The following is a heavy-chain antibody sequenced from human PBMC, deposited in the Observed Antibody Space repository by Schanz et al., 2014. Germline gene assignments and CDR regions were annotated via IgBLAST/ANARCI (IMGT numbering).Heavy chain of an antibody. CDR3: ARYNSGHSDY. D-gene: IGHD6-19*01. J-gene: IGHJ4*02. CDR1: GFTFSNFA. Sequence: VQLVESGGGLVQPGGSLRLSCAASGFTFSNFAMHWVRQAPGKGLEWVTIISHDGSIQYGADSVKGRFTLSRDNSKNPVDLQMDSLRADDTAVYYCARYNSGHSDYWGQGTLVTVSS. CDR2: ISHDGSIQ. V-gene: IGHV3-30*04.